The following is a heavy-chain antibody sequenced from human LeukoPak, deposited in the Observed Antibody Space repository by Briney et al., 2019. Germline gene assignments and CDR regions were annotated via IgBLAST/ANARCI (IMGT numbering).Heavy chain of an antibody. CDR1: GDSVNSYY. Sequence: SETLSLTCTVSGDSVNSYYWSWIRQPPGKGLEWIGRIHYSGSTNYNPSLKSRVTMSVDTSKNQFSLKVTSVTAADSAVYYCARTTEGGYTYGYFYYYYMDVWGKGTTVTISS. CDR2: IHYSGST. CDR3: ARTTEGGYTYGYFYYYYMDV. J-gene: IGHJ6*03. V-gene: IGHV4-59*02. D-gene: IGHD5-18*01.